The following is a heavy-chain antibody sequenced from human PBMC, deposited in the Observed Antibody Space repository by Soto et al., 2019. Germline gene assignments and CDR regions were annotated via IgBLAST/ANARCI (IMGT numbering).Heavy chain of an antibody. V-gene: IGHV1-8*01. Sequence: ASVMVSCKASGYTFTSYDINWVRQATGQGLEWMGWMNPNSGNTGYAQKFQGRVTMTRNTSISTAYMELSSLRSEDTAVYYCARGSGSSANYYYYYMDVWGKGATVTVSS. CDR1: GYTFTSYD. CDR2: MNPNSGNT. D-gene: IGHD6-6*01. CDR3: ARGSGSSANYYYYYMDV. J-gene: IGHJ6*03.